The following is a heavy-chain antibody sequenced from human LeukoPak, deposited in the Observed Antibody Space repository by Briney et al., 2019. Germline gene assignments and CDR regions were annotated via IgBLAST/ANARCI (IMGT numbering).Heavy chain of an antibody. CDR1: GFTFSSYA. CDR3: AKTGGASVLSYYYMDV. V-gene: IGHV3-66*02. D-gene: IGHD1-1*01. Sequence: GGSLRLSCAASGFTFSSYAMSWVRQAPGKGLEWGSVIYTAGSTYYADSVKGRFTISRDNSKNTLYLQMNSLRAEDTAVYYCAKTGGASVLSYYYMDVWGKGTTVTVSS. CDR2: IYTAGST. J-gene: IGHJ6*03.